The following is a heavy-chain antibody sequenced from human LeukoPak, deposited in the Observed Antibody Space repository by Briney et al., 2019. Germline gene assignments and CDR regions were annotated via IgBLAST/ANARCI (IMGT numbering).Heavy chain of an antibody. Sequence: PGGSLRLSCAASGFTFSSYGMHWVRQAPGKGLEWVAFIRYDGSNKYYADSVKGRFTISRDNSKNTLYLKMNSLRAEDTAVYYCAKDIGGDTAMVAVDYWGQGTLVTVSS. CDR3: AKDIGGDTAMVAVDY. CDR1: GFTFSSYG. CDR2: IRYDGSNK. D-gene: IGHD5-18*01. V-gene: IGHV3-30*02. J-gene: IGHJ4*02.